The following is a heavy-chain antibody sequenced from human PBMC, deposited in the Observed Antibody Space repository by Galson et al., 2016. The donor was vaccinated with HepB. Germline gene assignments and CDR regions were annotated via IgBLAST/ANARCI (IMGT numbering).Heavy chain of an antibody. J-gene: IGHJ2*01. CDR3: VAQYYDSSGYWYFDL. D-gene: IGHD3-22*01. V-gene: IGHV3-53*01. CDR2: IYSGGST. CDR1: GFTVSSNY. Sequence: SLRLSCAASGFTVSSNYMSWVRQAPGKGLEWVSVIYSGGSTYYADSVKGRFTISRDNSKNTLYLQMNSLRAEDTAVYYCVAQYYDSSGYWYFDLWGRGTLVTVSS.